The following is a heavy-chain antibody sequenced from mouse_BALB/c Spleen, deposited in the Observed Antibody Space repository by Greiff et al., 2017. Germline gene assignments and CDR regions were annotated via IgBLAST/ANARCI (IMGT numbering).Heavy chain of an antibody. CDR1: GFNIKDYY. D-gene: IGHD2-1*01. CDR2: IDPENGDT. V-gene: IGHV14-4*02. Sequence: EVKLQQSGAELVRSGASVKLSCTASGFNIKDYYMHWVKQRPEQGLEWIGWIDPENGDTEYAPKFQGKATMTADTSSNTAYLQLSSLTSEDTAVYYCNACGGNYRYFDYWGQGTTLTVSS. J-gene: IGHJ2*01. CDR3: NACGGNYRYFDY.